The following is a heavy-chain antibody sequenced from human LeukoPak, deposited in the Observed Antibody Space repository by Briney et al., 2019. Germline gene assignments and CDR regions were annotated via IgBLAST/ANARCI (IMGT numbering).Heavy chain of an antibody. CDR2: IYTSGST. J-gene: IGHJ3*02. CDR1: GGSISSGTYY. Sequence: SETLSLTCTVSGGSISSGTYYWNWIRQLAGKGLEWIGRIYTSGSTNYNPSLKSRVTISMDTSKNQFSLKLTSVTAADTAMYYCARDPYDTSANDAFDIWGQGTMVSVSS. CDR3: ARDPYDTSANDAFDI. D-gene: IGHD3-22*01. V-gene: IGHV4-61*02.